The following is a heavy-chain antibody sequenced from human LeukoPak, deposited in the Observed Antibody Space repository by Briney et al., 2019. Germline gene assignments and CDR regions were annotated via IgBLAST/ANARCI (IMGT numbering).Heavy chain of an antibody. D-gene: IGHD3-22*01. V-gene: IGHV3-23*01. J-gene: IGHJ4*02. CDR2: ISGSGGST. CDR3: ARGEYYYDGSGYFPFDY. Sequence: PGGSLRLSCAASGFTFSSYAMSWVRQAPGKGLEWVSAISGSGGSTYYADSVKGRFTISRDNSKNTLYLQMNSLRDEDTALYYCARGEYYYDGSGYFPFDYWGQGTLVTVSS. CDR1: GFTFSSYA.